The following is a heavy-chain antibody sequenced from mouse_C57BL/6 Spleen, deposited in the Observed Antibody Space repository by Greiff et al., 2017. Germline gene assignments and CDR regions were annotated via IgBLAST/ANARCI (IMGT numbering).Heavy chain of an antibody. J-gene: IGHJ3*01. Sequence: EVQLQQSGPELVKPGASVKISCKASGYSFTGYYMNWVKQSPEKSLEWIGEINPSTGGTTYNQKFKAKATLTVDKSSSTAYMQLKSLTSEDSAVXYCARSSGNYGFAYWGQGTLVTVSA. D-gene: IGHD2-1*01. CDR1: GYSFTGYY. CDR2: INPSTGGT. V-gene: IGHV1-42*01. CDR3: ARSSGNYGFAY.